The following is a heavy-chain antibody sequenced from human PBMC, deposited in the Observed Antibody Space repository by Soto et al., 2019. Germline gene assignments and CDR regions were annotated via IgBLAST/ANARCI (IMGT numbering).Heavy chain of an antibody. CDR3: TTHEEGAPWAGGFDS. Sequence: GWAQTVSCTAFGFRCMARDMSWGRQAPGKGREWVASIRPGGDCTYYADSVKGRFAVSRDNSNVTLYLQLDSLRVEDTAIYYCTTHEEGAPWAGGFDSWGQGTLVTVSS. CDR1: GFRCMARD. D-gene: IGHD1-26*01. J-gene: IGHJ5*01. CDR2: IRPGGDCT. V-gene: IGHV3-23*01.